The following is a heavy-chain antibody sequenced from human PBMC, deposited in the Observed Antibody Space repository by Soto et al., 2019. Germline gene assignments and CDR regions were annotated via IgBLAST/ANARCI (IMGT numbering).Heavy chain of an antibody. J-gene: IGHJ4*02. Sequence: ASVKVSCKASGYTFTSYGISWVRQAPGQGLEWMGRISAYNGNTNYAQKLQGRVTMTTDTSTSTAYMELRSLRSDDTAVYYCARDPYGGPWSIAAAGPPYFDYWGQGTLVTVSS. CDR1: GYTFTSYG. D-gene: IGHD6-13*01. V-gene: IGHV1-18*01. CDR2: ISAYNGNT. CDR3: ARDPYGGPWSIAAAGPPYFDY.